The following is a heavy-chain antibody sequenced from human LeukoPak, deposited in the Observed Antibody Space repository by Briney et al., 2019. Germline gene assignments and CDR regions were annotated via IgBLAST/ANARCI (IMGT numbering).Heavy chain of an antibody. J-gene: IGHJ4*02. V-gene: IGHV4-59*08. Sequence: SETLSLTCTVSGGSLSSYYWSWIRQPPGKGLEWIGYIYYSGSTNYNPSLKSRVTISVDPSKNQFSLKLSSVTAADTAVYYCARGGEYCSGGSCYLDYWGQGTLVTASS. CDR3: ARGGEYCSGGSCYLDY. D-gene: IGHD2-15*01. CDR1: GGSLSSYY. CDR2: IYYSGST.